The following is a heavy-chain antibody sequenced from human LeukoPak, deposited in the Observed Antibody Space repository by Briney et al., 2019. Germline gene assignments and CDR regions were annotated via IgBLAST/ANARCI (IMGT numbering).Heavy chain of an antibody. Sequence: PGGSLRLSCAASGFTFSSYAMSWVRQAPGKGLEWVSGISISTTTTYYADSVKGRFTISRDNSKNTLYLQMNSLRAEDTAVFYCARSLGSGYYDFWGQGTLVTVS. CDR2: ISISTTTT. J-gene: IGHJ4*02. D-gene: IGHD6-19*01. CDR3: ARSLGSGYYDF. CDR1: GFTFSSYA. V-gene: IGHV3-23*01.